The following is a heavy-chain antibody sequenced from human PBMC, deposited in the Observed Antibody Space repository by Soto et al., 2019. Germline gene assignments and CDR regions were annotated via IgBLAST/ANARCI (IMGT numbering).Heavy chain of an antibody. CDR2: TYYMSKWYY. Sequence: LSLTEAICVDSDSSNSGTWNYFRQSPSRGLEWLGRTYYMSKWYYEYAVSVKGRITTNPDTSKNQFSLQLNSVTAEDVAVYYCERRGGQSLLALDFWGQGTLVTVSS. V-gene: IGHV6-1*01. CDR1: VDSDSSNSGT. J-gene: IGHJ4*02. CDR3: ERRGGQSLLALDF. D-gene: IGHD2-15*01.